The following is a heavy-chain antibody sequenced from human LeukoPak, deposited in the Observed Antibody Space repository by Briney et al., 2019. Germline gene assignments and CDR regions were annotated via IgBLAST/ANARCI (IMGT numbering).Heavy chain of an antibody. J-gene: IGHJ5*02. V-gene: IGHV1-2*02. CDR3: ARDGELGWFDP. CDR2: VNPNSGDT. D-gene: IGHD7-27*01. CDR1: GYTFTAYY. Sequence: ASVKVSCKASGYTFTAYYLHWVRQAPGQGLEWMGWVNPNSGDTKYAQIFQVRVTMTRDTLSSTVYMELSSLRFDDTAVYYCARDGELGWFDPWGQGSLVSVSS.